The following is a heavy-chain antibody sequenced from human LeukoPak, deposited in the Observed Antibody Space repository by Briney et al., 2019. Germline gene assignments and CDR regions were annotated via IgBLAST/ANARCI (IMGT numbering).Heavy chain of an antibody. CDR1: GGPFSGYY. Sequence: PSETLSLTCAVYGGPFSGYYWSWIRQPPGKGLEWIGEINHSGSTNYNPSLKSRVTISVDTSKNQFSLKLSSVTAADTAVYYCARGLIAAVSYFDYWGQGTLVTVSS. CDR3: ARGLIAAVSYFDY. D-gene: IGHD6-13*01. J-gene: IGHJ4*02. CDR2: INHSGST. V-gene: IGHV4-34*01.